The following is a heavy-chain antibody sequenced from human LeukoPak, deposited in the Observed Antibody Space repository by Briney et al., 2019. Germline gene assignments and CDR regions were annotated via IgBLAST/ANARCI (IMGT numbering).Heavy chain of an antibody. Sequence: PSDTLSLTCTLSGGSISSYYWSWTRQPPGKGRECIGYIYYSGRTNYTRSLKSRLTISVDPSNTQFSLKLSSVRAADTVVYYCARGRGGYYSNWFDPWGQGTLVTVSS. J-gene: IGHJ5*02. CDR2: IYYSGRT. D-gene: IGHD3-22*01. CDR3: ARGRGGYYSNWFDP. CDR1: GGSISSYY. V-gene: IGHV4-59*08.